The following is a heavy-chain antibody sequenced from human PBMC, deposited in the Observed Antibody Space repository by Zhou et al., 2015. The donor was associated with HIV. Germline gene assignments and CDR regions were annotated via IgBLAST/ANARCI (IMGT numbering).Heavy chain of an antibody. CDR2: IMPLLDIS. D-gene: IGHD2-15*01. CDR1: AGTFSSYT. J-gene: IGHJ6*02. Sequence: QVQLVQSGAEVKEPGSSVKVSCKASAGTFSSYTINWMRQVPGQGLEWVGRIMPLLDISDSAQKFQDRVIISADKSTYTAYMELTSLTPDDTAVYYCARYCSGGTCFSQYYYGMDVWGQGTTVTVSS. V-gene: IGHV1-69*02. CDR3: ARYCSGGTCFSQYYYGMDV.